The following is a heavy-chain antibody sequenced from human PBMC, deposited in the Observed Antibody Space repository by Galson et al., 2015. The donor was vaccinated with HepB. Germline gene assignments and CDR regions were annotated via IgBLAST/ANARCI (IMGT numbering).Heavy chain of an antibody. CDR2: IKEDGGAK. V-gene: IGHV3-7*01. D-gene: IGHD3-10*01. Sequence: SLRLSCAASGFSFGSDWMSWVRQAPGKGLQWVANIKEDGGAKYYADSVRGRFIISRDNAQNSLFLQMNSLRVDDTAMYYCVRFFRRSGVADWGQGTLVTVSS. CDR3: VRFFRRSGVAD. J-gene: IGHJ4*02. CDR1: GFSFGSDW.